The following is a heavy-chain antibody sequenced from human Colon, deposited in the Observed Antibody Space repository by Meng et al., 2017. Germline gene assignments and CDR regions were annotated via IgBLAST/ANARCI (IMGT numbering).Heavy chain of an antibody. Sequence: VARPESRPSLVNPRKTRSPICSSSGGSNIRGGYYWSWIRQHPQKGLEWIGYISNSGSAYYNPSLKSRVSISVDTSKNQFSLKMDTVTAADTALYYCARAGLHSYYFDFWGQGTLVTVSS. CDR2: ISNSGSA. D-gene: IGHD2-21*01. V-gene: IGHV4-31*02. CDR1: GGSNIRGGYY. J-gene: IGHJ4*02. CDR3: ARAGLHSYYFDF.